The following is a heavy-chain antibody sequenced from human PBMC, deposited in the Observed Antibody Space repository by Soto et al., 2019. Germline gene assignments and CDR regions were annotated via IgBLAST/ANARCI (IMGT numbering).Heavy chain of an antibody. J-gene: IGHJ4*02. D-gene: IGHD7-27*01. CDR1: GFTVSSNY. Sequence: EVQLVETGGGLIQPGGSLRLSCAASGFTVSSNYMSWVRQAPGKGLEWVSVIYSGGSTYYADSVKGRFTISRDNSKNTLYLQMNSLRAEDTAVYYCARSILGIWDYFDYWGQGTLVTVSS. CDR3: ARSILGIWDYFDY. V-gene: IGHV3-53*02. CDR2: IYSGGST.